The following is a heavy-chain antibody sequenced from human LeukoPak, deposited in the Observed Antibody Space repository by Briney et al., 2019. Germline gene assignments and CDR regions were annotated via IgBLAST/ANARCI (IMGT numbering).Heavy chain of an antibody. J-gene: IGHJ6*03. D-gene: IGHD6-6*01. Sequence: SETLSLTCTVSGGSLSSGSYYWSWIRQPAGKGLEWIGRIYTSGSTNYNPSLKSRVTISVDTSKNQFSLKLSSVTAADTAVYYCARDTEYSSSSDYYYYYMDVWGKGTTVTVSS. CDR3: ARDTEYSSSSDYYYYYMDV. CDR1: GGSLSSGSYY. V-gene: IGHV4-61*02. CDR2: IYTSGST.